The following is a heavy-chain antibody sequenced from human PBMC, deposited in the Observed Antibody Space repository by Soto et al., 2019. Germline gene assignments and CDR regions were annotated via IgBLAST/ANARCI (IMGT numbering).Heavy chain of an antibody. CDR3: ARDRRDSVADRRSFDV. V-gene: IGHV1-18*01. CDR2: ISVYNGDT. Sequence: ASVKVSCKASGYSFTTYGISWVRQAPGQGLEYMGWISVYNGDTNYAQKLQGRVTMTTDTSTSTAYMELRSLRSDDTATYYCARDRRDSVADRRSFDVWGQGTMVTVSS. J-gene: IGHJ3*01. D-gene: IGHD1-26*01. CDR1: GYSFTTYG.